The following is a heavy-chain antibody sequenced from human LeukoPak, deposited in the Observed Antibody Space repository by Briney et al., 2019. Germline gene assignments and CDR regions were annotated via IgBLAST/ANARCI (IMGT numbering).Heavy chain of an antibody. CDR2: IWYDGSNK. D-gene: IGHD3-22*01. CDR3: AREQYSSGYLDN. V-gene: IGHV3-33*08. J-gene: IGHJ4*02. CDR1: AFIFSGHW. Sequence: GALRLSCEGSAFIFSGHWMNWVRQTPGKGLEWVAVIWYDGSNKYYADSVKGRFTISRDNSKNTLYLQMNSLRAEDTAVYYCAREQYSSGYLDNWGQGTLVTVSS.